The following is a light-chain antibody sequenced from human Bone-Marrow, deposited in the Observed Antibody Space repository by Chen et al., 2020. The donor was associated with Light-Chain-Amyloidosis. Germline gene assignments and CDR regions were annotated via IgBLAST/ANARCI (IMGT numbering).Light chain of an antibody. CDR1: QSVNNY. V-gene: IGKV3-11*01. J-gene: IGKJ2*03. CDR3: QQRNSWPPEFS. CDR2: DAS. Sequence: EIVLTQSPDTLSLSPGERATLSCRASQSVNNYLAWYQHKPGQAPRLLIYDASTRATGIPARFSGRGSGTDFTLTISSLEPEDFAVYYCQQRNSWPPEFSLGQGTKLEIK.